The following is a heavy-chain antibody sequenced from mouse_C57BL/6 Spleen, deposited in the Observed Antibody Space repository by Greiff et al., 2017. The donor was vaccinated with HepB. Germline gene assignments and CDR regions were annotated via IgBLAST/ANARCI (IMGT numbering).Heavy chain of an antibody. Sequence: VHVKQSGPELVKPGDSVKISCKASGYSFTGYFMNWVMQSHGKSLEWIGRINPYNGDTFYNQKFKGKATLTVDKSSSTAHMELRSLTSEDSAVYYCARSMGNYAMDYWGQGTSVTVSS. CDR2: INPYNGDT. CDR1: GYSFTGYF. CDR3: ARSMGNYAMDY. D-gene: IGHD1-1*02. J-gene: IGHJ4*01. V-gene: IGHV1-20*01.